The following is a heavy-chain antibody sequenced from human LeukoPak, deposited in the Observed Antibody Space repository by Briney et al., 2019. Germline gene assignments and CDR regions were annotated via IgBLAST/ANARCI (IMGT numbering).Heavy chain of an antibody. J-gene: IGHJ3*02. CDR2: IYHSGST. D-gene: IGHD3-9*01. V-gene: IGHV4-4*02. Sequence: SGTLSLTCAVSGGSISSSNWWSWVRQPPGKGLEWIGEIYHSGSTNYNPSLKSRVTISVDKSKNQFSLKLSSVTAADTAVYYCARFYDILTGPRDMDAFDIWGQGTMVTVSS. CDR3: ARFYDILTGPRDMDAFDI. CDR1: GGSISSSNW.